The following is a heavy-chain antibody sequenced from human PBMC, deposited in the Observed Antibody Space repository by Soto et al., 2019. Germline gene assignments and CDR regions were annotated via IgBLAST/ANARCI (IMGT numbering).Heavy chain of an antibody. J-gene: IGHJ4*02. V-gene: IGHV1-69*02. D-gene: IGHD5-18*01. Sequence: QVQLVQSGAEVKKPGSSVKVSCKASGGTFSSYTISWVRQAPGQGLEWMGRIIPILGIANYAQKFQGRVTITADKSTSTAYMELSSLRSEATAVYYCARLVDTADFDYWGQGTLVTVSS. CDR1: GGTFSSYT. CDR3: ARLVDTADFDY. CDR2: IIPILGIA.